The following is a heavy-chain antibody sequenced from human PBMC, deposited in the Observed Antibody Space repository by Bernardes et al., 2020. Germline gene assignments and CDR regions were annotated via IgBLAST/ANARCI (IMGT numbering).Heavy chain of an antibody. D-gene: IGHD6-19*01. CDR3: ARAGLGDSSGWP. CDR1: GGSISSSNW. J-gene: IGHJ5*02. CDR2: IYHSGST. V-gene: IGHV4-4*02. Sequence: SETLSLTCAVPGGSISSSNWWSCVRQPPGKGLEWIGEIYHSGSTNYNPSLKSRVTISVDKSKNQFSLKLSSVTAADTAVYYCARAGLGDSSGWPWGQGTLVTVSS.